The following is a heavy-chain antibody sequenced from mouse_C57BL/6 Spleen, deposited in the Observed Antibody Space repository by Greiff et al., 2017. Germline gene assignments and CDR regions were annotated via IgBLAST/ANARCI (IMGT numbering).Heavy chain of an antibody. CDR1: GYTFTSYG. V-gene: IGHV1-81*01. D-gene: IGHD4-1*01. J-gene: IGHJ3*01. CDR3: AREGKLGAWFAY. Sequence: VQLQQSGAELARPGASVKLSCKASGYTFTSYGISWVKQRTGQGLEWIGEIYPRSGNTYYNEKFKGKATLTADKSSSTAYMELRSLTSEDSAVYFCAREGKLGAWFAYWGQGTLVTVSA. CDR2: IYPRSGNT.